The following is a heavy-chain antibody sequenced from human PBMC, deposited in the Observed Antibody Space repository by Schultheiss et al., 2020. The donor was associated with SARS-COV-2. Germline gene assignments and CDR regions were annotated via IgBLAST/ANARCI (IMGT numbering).Heavy chain of an antibody. CDR1: GGTFTNSV. Sequence: KISCKASGGTFTNSVISWVRQAPGQGLEWVGGIITVIATTNCAQKFQDRVTITADESTSTAYMELSSLRSEDTAVYYCAREGGYGGNVGYWGQGTLVTVSS. V-gene: IGHV1-69*01. J-gene: IGHJ4*02. D-gene: IGHD4-23*01. CDR3: AREGGYGGNVGY. CDR2: IITVIATT.